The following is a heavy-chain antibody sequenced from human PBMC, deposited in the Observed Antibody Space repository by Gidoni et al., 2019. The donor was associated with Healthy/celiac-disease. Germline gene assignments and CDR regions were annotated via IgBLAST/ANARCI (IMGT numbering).Heavy chain of an antibody. V-gene: IGHV3-33*01. J-gene: IGHJ5*02. D-gene: IGHD6-19*01. CDR3: ARGQSSGLRGNWFDP. Sequence: QVQLVESGGGVVQPGRSLRLSCAASGFTFSSYGMHWVRQAQGKGLEWVAVRWYDGSNKYYADSVKGRFTISRDNSKNTLYLQMNSLRAEDTAVYYCARGQSSGLRGNWFDPWGQGTLVTVSS. CDR1: GFTFSSYG. CDR2: RWYDGSNK.